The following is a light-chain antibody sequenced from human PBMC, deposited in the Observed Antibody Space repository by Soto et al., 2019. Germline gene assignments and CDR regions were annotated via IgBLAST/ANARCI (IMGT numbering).Light chain of an antibody. V-gene: IGKV1-39*01. CDR1: QSISSY. Sequence: DIQMTQSPSSLSAYVGDRVTITCRASQSISSYLNWYQQKPGKAPKLLIYAASSLQSGVLSRFSGSGSGTDFTLTISSLQPEDFATYYCQQSYSTPQTVGQGTKVDIK. CDR2: AAS. J-gene: IGKJ1*01. CDR3: QQSYSTPQT.